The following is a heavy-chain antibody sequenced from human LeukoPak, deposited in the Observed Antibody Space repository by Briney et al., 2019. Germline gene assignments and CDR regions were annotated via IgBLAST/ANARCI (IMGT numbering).Heavy chain of an antibody. J-gene: IGHJ4*02. CDR2: INHSGST. CDR3: ARGSGPDDYSNSWYYY. Sequence: GSLRLSCAASGFTFSSYSMNWVRQAPGKGLEWIGEINHSGSTNYKPSLKSRVTISVDTSKNQFSLKLSSVTAADTAVYYCARGSGPDDYSNSWYYYWGQGTLVTVSS. CDR1: GFTFSSYS. V-gene: IGHV4-34*01. D-gene: IGHD6-13*01.